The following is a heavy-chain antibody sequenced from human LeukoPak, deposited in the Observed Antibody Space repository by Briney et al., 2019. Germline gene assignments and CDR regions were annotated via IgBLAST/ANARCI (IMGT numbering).Heavy chain of an antibody. J-gene: IGHJ3*02. CDR3: ARVHRLVPGPFHI. V-gene: IGHV4-59*01. D-gene: IGHD6-6*01. Sequence: SETLSLTCTVSGGSISSYYWSWIQQPPGKGLEWIGNIYYSGSTNYNPSLKSRVTISVDTSKNQFSLNLRSVTAADTAVFYCARVHRLVPGPFHIWGQGTMVIVSS. CDR2: IYYSGST. CDR1: GGSISSYY.